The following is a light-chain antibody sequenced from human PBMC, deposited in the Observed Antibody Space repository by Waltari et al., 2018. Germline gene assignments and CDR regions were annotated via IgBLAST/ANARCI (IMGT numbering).Light chain of an antibody. CDR3: QAWDSGVAGV. CDR1: ELEKKY. J-gene: IGLJ1*01. V-gene: IGLV3-1*01. Sequence: SYDLIQSPSVSVSPGQTATIPCSGDELEKKYVCWYHQKPGQSPVLVIYEDCRRPAEIPQRFSGSNSGNTATLTISGTQPMDEADYYCQAWDSGVAGVFGTGTKVTVL. CDR2: EDC.